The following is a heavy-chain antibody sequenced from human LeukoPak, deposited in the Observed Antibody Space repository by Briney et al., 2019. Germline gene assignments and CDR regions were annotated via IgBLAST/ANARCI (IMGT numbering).Heavy chain of an antibody. CDR2: ISSSSTYI. V-gene: IGHV3-21*01. Sequence: PGGSLRLSCAGSGFTFSSYSMNWVRQAPGKGLEWVASISSSSTYIYYADSVKGRSTISRDNAKKSLDLQLNSLRAEDTAVYYCARDITAAQYFFDYWGQGTQVTVSS. J-gene: IGHJ4*02. CDR3: ARDITAAQYFFDY. CDR1: GFTFSSYS. D-gene: IGHD1-20*01.